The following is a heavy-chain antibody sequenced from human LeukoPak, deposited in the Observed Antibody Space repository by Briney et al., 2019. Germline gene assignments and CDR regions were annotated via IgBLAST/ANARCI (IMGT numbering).Heavy chain of an antibody. CDR1: GGSFSGYY. J-gene: IGHJ4*02. D-gene: IGHD2-15*01. CDR2: INHSGST. V-gene: IGHV4-34*01. CDR3: ARRGNSSCSDY. Sequence: PSETLSLTCAVYGGSFSGYYWSWIRQPPGKGLEWIGEINHSGSTNYNPSLKSRVTISVDTSKNQFSLKLSSVTAADTAMYYCARRGNSSCSDYWGQGTLVTVSS.